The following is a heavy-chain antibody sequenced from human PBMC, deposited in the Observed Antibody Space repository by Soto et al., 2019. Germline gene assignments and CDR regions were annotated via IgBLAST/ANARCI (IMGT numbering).Heavy chain of an antibody. CDR1: GFTFSSYA. V-gene: IGHV3-23*01. CDR2: ISGSGGST. D-gene: IGHD5-18*01. CDR3: ANGGYSYGSLLDY. Sequence: GGSLRLSCAASGFTFSSYAMSWVRQAPGKGLEWVSAISGSGGSTYYADSVKGRFTISRDNSKNTLYLQMNSLRAEDTAVYYCANGGYSYGSLLDYWGQGTLVTVSS. J-gene: IGHJ4*02.